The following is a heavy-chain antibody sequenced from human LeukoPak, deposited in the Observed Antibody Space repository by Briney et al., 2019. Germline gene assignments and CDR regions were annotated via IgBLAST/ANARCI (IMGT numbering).Heavy chain of an antibody. V-gene: IGHV3-15*01. J-gene: IGHJ4*02. D-gene: IGHD2-15*01. Sequence: GGSLRLSCTASGFTFSSYAMSWVRQAPGKGLEWVGHIKSKTNGGTTDYAAPVKGRFTISRDDSKNTLYLQMNSLKTEDTAVYYCTAEYWGSLKYWGQGTLVTVSS. CDR1: GFTFSSYA. CDR2: IKSKTNGGTT. CDR3: TAEYWGSLKY.